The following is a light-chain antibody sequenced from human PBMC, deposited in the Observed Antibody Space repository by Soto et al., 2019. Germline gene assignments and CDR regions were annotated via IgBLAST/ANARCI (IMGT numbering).Light chain of an antibody. CDR3: QQRSNWPSIT. CDR2: DAS. Sequence: EIVLTQSPATLSLSPGERATLSCRASQSISSSLAWYQQKPGQAPWLLIYDASNRATGIPARFSGSGSGTDFTLTISSLEPEDSAVYYCQQRSNWPSITFGQGTRLE. J-gene: IGKJ5*01. CDR1: QSISSS. V-gene: IGKV3-11*01.